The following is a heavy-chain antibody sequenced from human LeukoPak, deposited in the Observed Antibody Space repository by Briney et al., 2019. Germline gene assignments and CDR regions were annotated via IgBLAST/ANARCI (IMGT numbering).Heavy chain of an antibody. D-gene: IGHD3-9*01. CDR3: AKWGDYDVLTGYYDPDY. V-gene: IGHV3-23*01. CDR1: GFSPSSYA. J-gene: IGHJ4*02. Sequence: GGSLSLSCAASGFSPSSYAMAWVRPPPGKGLECVSGITGSGGRTYYADSVKGRFTISRDNSKNTLYLQMNSLRADDTAVYYCAKWGDYDVLTGYYDPDYWGQGTLVTVSS. CDR2: ITGSGGRT.